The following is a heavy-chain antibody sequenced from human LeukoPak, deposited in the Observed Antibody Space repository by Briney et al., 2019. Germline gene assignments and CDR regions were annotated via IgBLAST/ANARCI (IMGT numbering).Heavy chain of an antibody. Sequence: ASVKVSCKASGYTFTSYYMHWVRQAPGQGLEWMGIINPSGGSTSYAQKFQGRATMTRDMSTSTVYMELSSLRSEDTAVYYCARARPRGYYYDSSGYYHFDYWGQGTLVTVSS. CDR2: INPSGGST. CDR1: GYTFTSYY. CDR3: ARARPRGYYYDSSGYYHFDY. J-gene: IGHJ4*02. V-gene: IGHV1-46*01. D-gene: IGHD3-22*01.